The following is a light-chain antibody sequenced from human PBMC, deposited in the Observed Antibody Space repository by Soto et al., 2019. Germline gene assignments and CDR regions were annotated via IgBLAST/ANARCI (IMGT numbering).Light chain of an antibody. Sequence: QSVLTQPPSASGTPGQRVTISCSGSSSNIGSNYVYWYQQLPGTAPKLLIYRNNQRPSGVPDRFSGSKSGTSASLAISGLRSEDEADYYCQTWGTGLWVFGGGTQLTVL. CDR3: QTWGTGLWV. CDR2: RNN. J-gene: IGLJ3*02. V-gene: IGLV1-47*01. CDR1: SSNIGSNY.